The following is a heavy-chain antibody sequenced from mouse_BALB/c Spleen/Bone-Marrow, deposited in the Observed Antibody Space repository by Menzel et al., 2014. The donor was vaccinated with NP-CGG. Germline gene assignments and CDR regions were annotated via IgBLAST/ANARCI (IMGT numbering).Heavy chain of an antibody. J-gene: IGHJ4*01. D-gene: IGHD2-4*01. V-gene: IGHV1S34*01. CDR3: AGGRTMISTDAMDY. CDR2: ISCYNGAT. Sequence: LVKTGASVKISCKASGYSFTGYYMHWVKQSHGKSLEWIGYISCYNGATRYNQKFKGKATFTVDTSSSTAHMQFNSRTSEDSAFYFCAGGRTMISTDAMDYWGQGTSVTVSS. CDR1: GYSFTGYY.